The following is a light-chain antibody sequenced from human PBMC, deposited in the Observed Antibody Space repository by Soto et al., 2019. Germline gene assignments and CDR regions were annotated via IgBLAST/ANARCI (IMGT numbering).Light chain of an antibody. CDR1: QSVGST. CDR3: QKYGSSPRT. V-gene: IGKV3-20*01. Sequence: EFVLTPSPGTLSVSPRERATLSFSASQSVGSTLAWYQQKPGQPPRLLISGASSRATGIPDRFTGSGSGTDFTLTISRLEPEDFAVYYCQKYGSSPRTFGQGTKVDIK. CDR2: GAS. J-gene: IGKJ1*01.